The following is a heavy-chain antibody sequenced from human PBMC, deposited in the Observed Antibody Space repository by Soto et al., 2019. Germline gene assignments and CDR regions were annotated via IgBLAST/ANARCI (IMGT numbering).Heavy chain of an antibody. V-gene: IGHV3-23*01. CDR3: AKGQLYNHVLTAP. D-gene: IGHD3-9*01. CDR2: LSVGGDTA. Sequence: GGSLRLSCVASGFIFNIYVMSWVRQAPGKGLEWVSSLSVGGDTAYYADSVKGRFTISRDDSKDTLYLQMNSLRAEDTAIYYCAKGQLYNHVLTAPWGQGTLVPVSS. CDR1: GFIFNIYV. J-gene: IGHJ5*02.